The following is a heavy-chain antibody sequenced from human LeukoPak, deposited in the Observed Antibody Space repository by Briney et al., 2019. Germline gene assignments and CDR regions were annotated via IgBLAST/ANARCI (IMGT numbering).Heavy chain of an antibody. CDR1: GFTFSSNG. D-gene: IGHD4-17*01. V-gene: IGHV3-66*01. CDR2: IYSGGTT. Sequence: GGSLRLSCAASGFTFSSNGMNWVRQAPGKGLEWVSIIYSGGTTNYADSVKGRFTISRDNSENTLYLQMSSLRAEDTAVYYCAKDPNGDYIGTFDIWGQGTMVTVSS. CDR3: AKDPNGDYIGTFDI. J-gene: IGHJ3*02.